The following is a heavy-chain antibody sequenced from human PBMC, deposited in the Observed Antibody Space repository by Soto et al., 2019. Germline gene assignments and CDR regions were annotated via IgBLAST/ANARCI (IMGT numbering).Heavy chain of an antibody. CDR1: GDTFSSYA. Sequence: SVKVSCKASGDTFSSYAISWVRQAPGKGLEWMGKIIPTFGRTNYAQKFQGRLTISADDSTSTAYMELTSLESDDTAVYYCARDPLSSSAMDVWGQGTTVTVSS. CDR3: ARDPLSSSAMDV. J-gene: IGHJ6*02. D-gene: IGHD3-10*02. CDR2: IIPTFGRT. V-gene: IGHV1-69*13.